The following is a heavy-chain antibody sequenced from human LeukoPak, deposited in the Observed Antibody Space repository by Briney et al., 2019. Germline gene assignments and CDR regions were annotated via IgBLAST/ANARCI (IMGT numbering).Heavy chain of an antibody. CDR3: ASNRKLLWFGELSHYYMDV. CDR1: GYTFTSYF. CDR2: INPSGGST. D-gene: IGHD3-10*01. Sequence: ASVKVSCKASGYTFTSYFIHWVRQAPGQGLEWMGIINPSGGSTNYAQKFQGRVTMTRDTSTSTVYMELSSLRSEDTAVYYCASNRKLLWFGELSHYYMDVWGKGTTVTISS. V-gene: IGHV1-46*01. J-gene: IGHJ6*03.